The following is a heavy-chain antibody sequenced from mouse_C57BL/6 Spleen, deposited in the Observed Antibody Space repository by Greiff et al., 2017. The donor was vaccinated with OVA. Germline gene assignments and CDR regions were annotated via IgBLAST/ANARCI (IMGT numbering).Heavy chain of an antibody. Sequence: EVQLQQSGGGLVKPGGSLKLSCAASGFTFSDYGMHWVRQAPEKGLEWVAYISSGSSTIYYAATVKGRFTISRDNAKNTLFLQMTSLRSEDTAMYYCARDDDYDRFAYWGQGTLVTVSA. CDR1: GFTFSDYG. D-gene: IGHD2-4*01. J-gene: IGHJ3*01. CDR3: ARDDDYDRFAY. CDR2: ISSGSSTI. V-gene: IGHV5-17*01.